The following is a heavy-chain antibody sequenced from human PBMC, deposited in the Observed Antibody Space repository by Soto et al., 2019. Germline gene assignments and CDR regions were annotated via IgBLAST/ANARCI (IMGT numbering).Heavy chain of an antibody. CDR3: AKEYEYSSGWERIDY. Sequence: EVQLLESGGGLVQSGGSLRLSCAASGFTFSSYAMSWVRQAPGKGLEWVSAISGSGIRKYYADSVKGRFTISRDNSKNTLYLQMNSLRAEDTAVYYCAKEYEYSSGWERIDYWGQGTLVTVSS. V-gene: IGHV3-23*01. CDR1: GFTFSSYA. D-gene: IGHD6-19*01. CDR2: ISGSGIRK. J-gene: IGHJ4*02.